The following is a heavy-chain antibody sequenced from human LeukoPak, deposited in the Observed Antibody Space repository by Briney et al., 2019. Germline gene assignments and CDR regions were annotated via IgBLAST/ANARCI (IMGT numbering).Heavy chain of an antibody. CDR2: ISGSGGST. D-gene: IGHD2-15*01. V-gene: IGHV3-23*01. CDR3: AKMGRPGGSGGNWCDP. J-gene: IGHJ5*02. CDR1: GFTFSSYA. Sequence: GGSLRLSCAASGFTFSSYAMSWVRQAPGKGLEWVSAISGSGGSTYYADSVKGRFTISRDNSKNALYLQMNSLRAEDTAVYYCAKMGRPGGSGGNWCDPWGQGTLVTVSS.